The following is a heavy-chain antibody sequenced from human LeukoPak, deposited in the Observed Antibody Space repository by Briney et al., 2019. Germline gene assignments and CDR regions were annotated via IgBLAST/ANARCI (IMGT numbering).Heavy chain of an antibody. D-gene: IGHD6-19*01. J-gene: IGHJ5*02. Sequence: GSGPTLVKPTQTLTLTCTFSGFSLSTSGVGVGWIRQPPGKAQEWLALIYSDDDKRYSPSLKSRLTITKDTSRNQVVLTMTNMDPVDTATYYCAHNLDVSRDIAVAPFDPWGQGTLVTVSS. V-gene: IGHV2-5*02. CDR2: IYSDDDK. CDR1: GFSLSTSGVG. CDR3: AHNLDVSRDIAVAPFDP.